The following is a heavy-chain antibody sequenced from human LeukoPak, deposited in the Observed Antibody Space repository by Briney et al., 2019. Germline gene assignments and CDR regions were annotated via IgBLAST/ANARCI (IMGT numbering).Heavy chain of an antibody. CDR2: ISGTGGST. CDR1: GFTFRDAG. V-gene: IGHV3-23*01. Sequence: PGGSLRLSCAASGFTFRDAGMSWVRQAPGKGLEWVSAISGTGGSTYYADSVKGRFTISRDNSKNTLYLRMNSLRAEDTAVYYCAEGIVVASLAFDIWGQGTMVTVSS. CDR3: AEGIVVASLAFDI. D-gene: IGHD2-15*01. J-gene: IGHJ3*02.